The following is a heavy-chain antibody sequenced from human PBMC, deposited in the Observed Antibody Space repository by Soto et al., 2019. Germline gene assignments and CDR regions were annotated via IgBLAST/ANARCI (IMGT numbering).Heavy chain of an antibody. D-gene: IGHD6-13*01. CDR3: AKGGVAAARGYFDH. CDR1: GFIFRSYG. V-gene: IGHV3-23*01. Sequence: EVQLLESGGGLVKPGGSLRLSCAASGFIFRSYGLSWVRQAPGKGLEWVSDISGSGSVTNYADSVKGRFTISRDNSNNTLSLQMDSLRAEDTAVYYCAKGGVAAARGYFDHWGQGTRVTVSS. CDR2: ISGSGSVT. J-gene: IGHJ4*02.